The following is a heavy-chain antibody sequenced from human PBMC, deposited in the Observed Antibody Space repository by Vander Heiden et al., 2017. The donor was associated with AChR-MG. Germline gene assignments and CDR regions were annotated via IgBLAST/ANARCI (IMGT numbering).Heavy chain of an antibody. V-gene: IGHV3-23*01. D-gene: IGHD4-17*01. CDR1: GFTFSSYA. CDR3: ARMTTVTSDY. Sequence: EVQLLESGGGLVQPGVSLRLSCPASGFTFSSYAMRGVCLAPGKGLEWVSAISGSGGRTYYAYSVKGRFTISRDKSKNTLYLQMNSLRAEDTAVYYCARMTTVTSDYWGQGTLVTVSS. CDR2: ISGSGGRT. J-gene: IGHJ4*02.